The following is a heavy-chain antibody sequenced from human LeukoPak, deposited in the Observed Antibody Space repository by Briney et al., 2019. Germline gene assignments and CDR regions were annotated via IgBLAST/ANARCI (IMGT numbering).Heavy chain of an antibody. D-gene: IGHD2-15*01. CDR1: GYSISSGYY. J-gene: IGHJ4*02. Sequence: SETLSLTXTVSGYSISSGYYWGWIRQPPGKGLEWIGSIYHSGSTYYNPSLKSRVTISVDTSKNQFSLKLSSVTAADTAVYYCARDRGRGYFDYWGQGTLVTISS. CDR2: IYHSGST. V-gene: IGHV4-38-2*02. CDR3: ARDRGRGYFDY.